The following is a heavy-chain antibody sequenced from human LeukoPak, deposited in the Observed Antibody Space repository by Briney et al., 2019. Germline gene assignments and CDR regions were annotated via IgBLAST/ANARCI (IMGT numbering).Heavy chain of an antibody. J-gene: IGHJ4*02. V-gene: IGHV6-1*01. Sequence: PSQSLTLSCAISGFSVSSYAWNWIRQSPGKGLEWVGSTNYRTKWYNDYAVSVKSRMTINPDTSKNQVTLQLNSVTTEDTAVDYCARGGRRYCTSSSCDFDYWGQGTLVTVSS. CDR2: TNYRTKWYN. CDR1: GFSVSSYA. CDR3: ARGGRRYCTSSSCDFDY. D-gene: IGHD2-2*01.